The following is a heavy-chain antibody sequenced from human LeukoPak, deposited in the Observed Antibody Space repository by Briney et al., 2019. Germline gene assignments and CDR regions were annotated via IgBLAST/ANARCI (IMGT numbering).Heavy chain of an antibody. CDR2: ISYDGSNK. CDR3: ASDRGYSLNPFDY. Sequence: GRSLRLSCAASGFTFSSYAMHWVRQAPGKGLEWVAVISYDGSNKYYADSVKGRFTISRDNSKNTLYLQMNSLRAKDTAVYYCASDRGYSLNPFDYWGQGTLVTVSS. D-gene: IGHD5-18*01. V-gene: IGHV3-30-3*01. J-gene: IGHJ4*02. CDR1: GFTFSSYA.